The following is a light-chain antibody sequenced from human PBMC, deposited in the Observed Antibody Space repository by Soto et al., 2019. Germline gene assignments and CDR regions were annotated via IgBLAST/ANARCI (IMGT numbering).Light chain of an antibody. CDR3: SSYTSSSTLYV. J-gene: IGLJ1*01. CDR1: SSDVGGYNY. V-gene: IGLV2-14*03. CDR2: EVS. Sequence: QSALTQPASVSGSPGQSITISCIGTSSDVGGYNYVSWYQQHPGKAPKLMIFEVSNRPSGVSERFSGSKSGDTASLTISGLQAEDEADYYCSSYTSSSTLYVFGTGTQLTVL.